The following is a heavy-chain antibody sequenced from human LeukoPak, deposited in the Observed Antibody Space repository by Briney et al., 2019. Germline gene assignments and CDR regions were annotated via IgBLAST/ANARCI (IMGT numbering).Heavy chain of an antibody. CDR2: INAGNGNT. CDR3: ARVAYWSGYYAY. D-gene: IGHD3-3*01. Sequence: ASVKVSCKASGYTFTSYAMHWVRLAPGQRLEWMGWINAGNGNTKYSQKFQGRVTITRDTSASTAYMELSSLRSEDTAVYYCARVAYWSGYYAYWGQGTLVTVSS. V-gene: IGHV1-3*01. J-gene: IGHJ4*02. CDR1: GYTFTSYA.